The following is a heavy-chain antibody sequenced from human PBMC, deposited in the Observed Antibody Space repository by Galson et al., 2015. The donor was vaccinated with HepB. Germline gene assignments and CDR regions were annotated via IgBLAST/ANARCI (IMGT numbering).Heavy chain of an antibody. CDR1: GGTFSSYA. V-gene: IGHV3-30*04. CDR2: ISYDGSNK. CDR3: ARAPRGVGGDY. J-gene: IGHJ4*02. D-gene: IGHD3-10*01. Sequence: SCKASGGTFSSYAMHWVRQAPGKGLEWVAVISYDGSNKYYADSVKGRFTISRDNSKNTLYLQMNSLRAEDTAVYYCARAPRGVGGDYWGQGTLVTVSS.